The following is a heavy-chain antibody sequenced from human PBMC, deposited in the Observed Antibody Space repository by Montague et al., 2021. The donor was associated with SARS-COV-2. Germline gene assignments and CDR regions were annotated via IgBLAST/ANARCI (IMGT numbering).Heavy chain of an antibody. CDR2: IYYSGST. CDR1: GGSISGSSYF. D-gene: IGHD3-3*01. CDR3: ARKTSRGLTIFGVVTASYCFDY. V-gene: IGHV4-39*01. J-gene: IGHJ4*02. Sequence: SETLSLTCTVSGGSISGSSYFWGWIRQPPGKGLVWIGSIYYSGSTYYNPSLKSRVTISVDTSKNQFSLKLSSVTAADTAVFYCARKTSRGLTIFGVVTASYCFDYRGQGTLVTVSS.